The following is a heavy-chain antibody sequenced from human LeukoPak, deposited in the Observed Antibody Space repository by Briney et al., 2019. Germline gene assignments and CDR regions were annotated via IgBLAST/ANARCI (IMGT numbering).Heavy chain of an antibody. CDR3: AGFKDGAFDI. CDR1: GFTLSSSS. J-gene: IGHJ3*02. CDR2: MSSSSSTI. Sequence: GGSLRLSCAASGFTLSSSSMNWVRQAPGKGLEWVSHMSSSSSTIYYADSAKGRFTVSRDNAKNSLYLQMNSLRAEDTAVYYCAGFKDGAFDIWGQGTMVTVSS. D-gene: IGHD2-15*01. V-gene: IGHV3-48*01.